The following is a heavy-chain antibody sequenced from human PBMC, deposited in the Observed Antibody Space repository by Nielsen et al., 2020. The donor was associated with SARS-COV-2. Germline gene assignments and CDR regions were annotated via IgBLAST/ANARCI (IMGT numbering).Heavy chain of an antibody. CDR2: ISYDGSNK. D-gene: IGHD3-10*01. J-gene: IGHJ4*02. V-gene: IGHV3-30*04. CDR1: GFTFSNYA. Sequence: GGSLRLSCAASGFTFSNYAMHWVRQAPGKGLEWVAVISYDGSNKYYADSVKGRFTISRDNSKNTLYLQMDSLRAEDTAVYYCARESYYYGSGSYYKAIGYWGQGTLVTVSS. CDR3: ARESYYYGSGSYYKAIGY.